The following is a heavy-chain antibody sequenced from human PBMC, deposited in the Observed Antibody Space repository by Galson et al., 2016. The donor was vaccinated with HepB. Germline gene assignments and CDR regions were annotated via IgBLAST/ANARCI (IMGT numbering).Heavy chain of an antibody. V-gene: IGHV3-21*01. CDR2: ISSSSTYI. CDR1: GFTFSSYS. D-gene: IGHD2-2*02. CDR3: ARSAHTPYQILYAGGYGMDV. J-gene: IGHJ6*02. Sequence: SLRLSCAVSGFTFSSYSMNWVRQAPGRGLEWASSISSSSTYIYYADSVAGRFTISRDNSKNTLFLQMDSLRPEDTAVYYCARSAHTPYQILYAGGYGMDVWGQGATVTGSS.